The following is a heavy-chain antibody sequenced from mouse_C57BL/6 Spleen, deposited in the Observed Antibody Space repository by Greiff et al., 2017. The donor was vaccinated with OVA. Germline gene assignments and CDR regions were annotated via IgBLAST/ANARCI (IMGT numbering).Heavy chain of an antibody. V-gene: IGHV1-69*01. CDR3: ARSRFSYAMVY. Sequence: QVQLQQPGAELVMPGASVKLSCKASGYTFTSYWMHWVKQRPGQGLEWIGEIDPSDSYTNYNQKFKGKSTLTVDKSSSTAYMQLSSLTSEDSAVYYCARSRFSYAMVYWGQGTSVTVSS. CDR1: GYTFTSYW. J-gene: IGHJ4*01. CDR2: IDPSDSYT.